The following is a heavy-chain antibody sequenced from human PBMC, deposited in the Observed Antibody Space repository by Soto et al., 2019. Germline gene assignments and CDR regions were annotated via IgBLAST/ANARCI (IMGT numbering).Heavy chain of an antibody. CDR3: AKVTLSSGWFESVY. CDR2: ISGSGGST. J-gene: IGHJ4*02. CDR1: GFTFSSYA. Sequence: GGSLRLSCAASGFTFSSYAMSWVRQAPGKGLEWVSAISGSGGSTYYADSVKGRFTISRDNSKNTLYLQMNSLRAEDTAVYYCAKVTLSSGWFESVYWGQGTLVTVSS. D-gene: IGHD6-19*01. V-gene: IGHV3-23*01.